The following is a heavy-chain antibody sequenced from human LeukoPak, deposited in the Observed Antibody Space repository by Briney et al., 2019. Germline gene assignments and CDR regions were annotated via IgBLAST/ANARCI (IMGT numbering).Heavy chain of an antibody. J-gene: IGHJ4*02. CDR2: ISSSSTI. V-gene: IGHV3-48*04. CDR3: ATGVYSSSHEDY. CDR1: GFTFSSYS. Sequence: GGSLRLSCAASGFTFSSYSMNWVRQAPGKGLEWVSYISSSSTIYYADSVKGRFTISRDNAKNSLYLQMNSLRTEDTAVYYCATGVYSSSHEDYWGQGTLVTVSS. D-gene: IGHD6-13*01.